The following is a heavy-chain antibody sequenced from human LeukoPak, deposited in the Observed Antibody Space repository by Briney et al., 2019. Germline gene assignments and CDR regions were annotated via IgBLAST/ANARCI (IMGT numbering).Heavy chain of an antibody. V-gene: IGHV3-30*18. CDR3: AKVADQYYYSYFYYMDV. Sequence: GGSLRLSCAASGFTFSSYGMHWVRQAPGKGLEWVAVISYDGSSKDYADSVKGRFTISRDNSKNTLYLQMNSLRVEDTAVYYCAKVADQYYYSYFYYMDVWGKGTTVTVSS. D-gene: IGHD2/OR15-2a*01. CDR1: GFTFSSYG. J-gene: IGHJ6*03. CDR2: ISYDGSSK.